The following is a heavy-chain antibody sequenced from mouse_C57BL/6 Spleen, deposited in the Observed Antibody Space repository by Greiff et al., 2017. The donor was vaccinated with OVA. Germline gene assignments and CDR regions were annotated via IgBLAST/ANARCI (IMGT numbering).Heavy chain of an antibody. CDR3: AQRTTVVAYFDV. Sequence: QVTLKESGPGILQPSQTLSLTCSFSGFSLSTFGMGVGWIRQPSGKGLEWLAHIWWDDDKYYNPAMTSRITISKDTSKNQVFLKIANVDTADTATYYCAQRTTVVAYFDVWGTGTTVTVSS. CDR2: IWWDDDK. D-gene: IGHD1-1*01. J-gene: IGHJ1*03. CDR1: GFSLSTFGMG. V-gene: IGHV8-8*01.